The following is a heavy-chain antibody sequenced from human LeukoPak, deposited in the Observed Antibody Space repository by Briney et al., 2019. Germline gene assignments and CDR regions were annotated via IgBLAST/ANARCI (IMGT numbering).Heavy chain of an antibody. CDR3: DLHCSSSSCYLYGMDV. J-gene: IGHJ6*02. CDR1: GSTVSTNY. V-gene: IGHV3-66*01. D-gene: IGHD2-2*01. Sequence: PGGSLRLSCAASGSTVSTNYMSWVRQTPGKGLEWVSVLYSDGSTYYRDSVKGRFTISRDNAKNSLYLQMNSLRAEDTAVYYCDLHCSSSSCYLYGMDVWGQGTTVTVSS. CDR2: LYSDGST.